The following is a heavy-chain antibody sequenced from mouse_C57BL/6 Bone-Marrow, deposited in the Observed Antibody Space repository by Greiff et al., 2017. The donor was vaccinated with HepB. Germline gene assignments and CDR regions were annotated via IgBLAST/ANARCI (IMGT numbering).Heavy chain of an antibody. J-gene: IGHJ3*01. D-gene: IGHD2-5*01. Sequence: QVQLQQPGAELVKPGASVKLSCKASGYTFTSYWMHWVKQRPGQGLEWIGMIHPNSGSTNYNEKFKSKATLTVDKSSSTAYMQLSSLTSEDSAVYYCARHGYSNYDRFAYWGQGTLVTVSA. CDR2: IHPNSGST. V-gene: IGHV1-64*01. CDR3: ARHGYSNYDRFAY. CDR1: GYTFTSYW.